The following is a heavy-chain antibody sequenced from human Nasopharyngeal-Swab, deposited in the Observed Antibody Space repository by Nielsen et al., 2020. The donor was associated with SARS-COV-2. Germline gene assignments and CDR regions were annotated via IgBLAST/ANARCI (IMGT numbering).Heavy chain of an antibody. Sequence: GESLKISCAASGFTFSEYAFHWVRQAPGKGLEWVSVISDGGESTHYADSVKGRFSISRVDSRETVYLQMDSLRAEDTAVYYCAKDPSFVGSLQFDQWGRGTLVTVSS. D-gene: IGHD1-26*01. V-gene: IGHV3-23*01. J-gene: IGHJ4*02. CDR2: ISDGGEST. CDR1: GFTFSEYA. CDR3: AKDPSFVGSLQFDQ.